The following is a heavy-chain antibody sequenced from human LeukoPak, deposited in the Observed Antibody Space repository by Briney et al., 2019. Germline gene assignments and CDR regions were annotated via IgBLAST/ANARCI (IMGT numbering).Heavy chain of an antibody. V-gene: IGHV3-30*04. CDR1: GFIFSSYA. CDR2: ISYDGSSK. Sequence: GRSLRLSCAASGFIFSSYAMHWVRQAPGKGLEWMTVISYDGSSKYYADSVKGRFTIARDNSKNTLYLQMNSLRAEDTAVYYCARARVRYDVLTGYLPFDHWGQGTLVTVSS. J-gene: IGHJ4*02. CDR3: ARARVRYDVLTGYLPFDH. D-gene: IGHD3-9*01.